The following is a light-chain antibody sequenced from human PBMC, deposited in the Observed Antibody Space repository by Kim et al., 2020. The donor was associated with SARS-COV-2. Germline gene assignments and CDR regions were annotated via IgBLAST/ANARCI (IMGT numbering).Light chain of an antibody. CDR3: QSYNRSNVV. CDR2: EDD. J-gene: IGLJ2*01. Sequence: VKTVTTSCTRSSGSIDDNYVQWYQQRPGGVPTAVIYEDDQRPSGVSDRFSGSIDNSSNSASLTISGLKTEDEADYYCQSYNRSNVVFGGGTQLTVL. V-gene: IGLV6-57*03. CDR1: SGSIDDNY.